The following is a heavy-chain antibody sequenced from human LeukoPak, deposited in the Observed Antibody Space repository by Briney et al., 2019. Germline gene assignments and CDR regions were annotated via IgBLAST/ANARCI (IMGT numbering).Heavy chain of an antibody. Sequence: PGGSLRLSCAASGFAFSSYWMHWVRHAPGKGLVWVSRINSDGSSTSYADSVKGRFTISRDNAKNTLYLQMNSLRAEDTAVYYCARAREDMSSVLFDYWGQGTLVTVSS. J-gene: IGHJ4*02. CDR1: GFAFSSYW. V-gene: IGHV3-74*01. CDR3: ARAREDMSSVLFDY. CDR2: INSDGSST. D-gene: IGHD2-15*01.